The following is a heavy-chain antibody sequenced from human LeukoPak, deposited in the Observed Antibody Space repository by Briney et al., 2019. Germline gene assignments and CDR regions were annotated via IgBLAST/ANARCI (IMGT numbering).Heavy chain of an antibody. J-gene: IGHJ4*02. V-gene: IGHV4-59*01. CDR3: ARARSGGDYSFDY. D-gene: IGHD4-17*01. CDR1: GGSISSYY. CDR2: ISDIGSI. Sequence: SETLSLTCTVSGGSISSYYWSWIRQPPGKGLEWIAYISDIGSINYNPSLKSRVTISVDTSKNQFSLKLSSVTAADTAMYYCARARSGGDYSFDYWGQGTLVTVSS.